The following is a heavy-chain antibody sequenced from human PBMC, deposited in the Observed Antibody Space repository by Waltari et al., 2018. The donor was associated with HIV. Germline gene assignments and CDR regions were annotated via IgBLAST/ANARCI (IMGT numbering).Heavy chain of an antibody. V-gene: IGHV3-9*01. CDR2: ISWDSGTI. CDR1: GFQFDDYS. D-gene: IGHD3-9*01. CDR3: AKVGMTTLTSYAVDI. J-gene: IGHJ3*02. Sequence: EVQLVESGGGLVQPGGSLRLSGAASGFQFDDYSMYWVRQAPGEGLEWVSGISWDSGTIGYADSVKGRFTISRDNANNFLSLQMNNLRAEDTALYYCAKVGMTTLTSYAVDIWGQGTMVTVSS.